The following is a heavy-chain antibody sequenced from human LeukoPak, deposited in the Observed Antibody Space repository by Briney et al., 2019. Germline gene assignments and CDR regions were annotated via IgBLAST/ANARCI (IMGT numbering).Heavy chain of an antibody. CDR1: GFTFSTYV. J-gene: IGHJ6*04. CDR2: ISDSGGST. Sequence: PGGSLRLSCAASGFTFSTYVMNWVRQPPGKGLEWVSTISDSGGSTYYADSVKGRFTLSRDNSQSTLYLQMNSLRAEDTAVYYCGRYYVMDVWGEGTSVTVSS. CDR3: GRYYVMDV. V-gene: IGHV3-23*01.